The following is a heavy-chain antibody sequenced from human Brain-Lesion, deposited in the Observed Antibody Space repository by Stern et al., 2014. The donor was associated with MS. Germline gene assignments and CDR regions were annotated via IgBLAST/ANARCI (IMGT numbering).Heavy chain of an antibody. CDR3: ARETGGYTYGDTDFFDF. D-gene: IGHD5-18*01. V-gene: IGHV4-61*02. Sequence: QVQLQESGPGLVKPSQTLSLTCTVSGGSISSGSYYWNWIRPPAGKGLEWSGRLDSSGRIHYNPSLQSRVTISGDTSQHQLSLKGISGTAADTAVYYCARETGGYTYGDTDFFDFWGQGALVTVSS. CDR1: GGSISSGSYY. CDR2: LDSSGRI. J-gene: IGHJ4*02.